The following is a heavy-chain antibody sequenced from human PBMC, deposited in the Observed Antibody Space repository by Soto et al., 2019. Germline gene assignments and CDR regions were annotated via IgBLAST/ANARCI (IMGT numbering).Heavy chain of an antibody. CDR3: ARPLWRNDYNWGYFDL. D-gene: IGHD4-4*01. J-gene: IGHJ2*01. CDR2: ISYDGRNK. Sequence: QVQLVESGGGVVQPGRSLRLSCAASGFTFSSYAMHWVRQATGKGLEWVAVISYDGRNKYYADSVKGRFTISRDNSKNTLYMQMNSLRAEDTAVYYCARPLWRNDYNWGYFDLWGRGTLVTVSS. V-gene: IGHV3-30-3*01. CDR1: GFTFSSYA.